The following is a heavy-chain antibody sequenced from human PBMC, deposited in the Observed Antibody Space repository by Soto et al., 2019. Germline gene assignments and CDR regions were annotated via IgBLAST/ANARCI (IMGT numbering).Heavy chain of an antibody. CDR3: ARAKPVDFWSGYYPYYYYGMDV. CDR2: ISYDGSNK. Sequence: PGGSLRLSCAASGFTFSSYAMHWVRQAPGKGLEWVAVISYDGSNKYYADSVKGRFTISRDSSKNTLYLQMNSLRAEDTAVYYCARAKPVDFWSGYYPYYYYGMDVCGQGPTVTVSS. J-gene: IGHJ6*02. D-gene: IGHD3-3*01. CDR1: GFTFSSYA. V-gene: IGHV3-30-3*01.